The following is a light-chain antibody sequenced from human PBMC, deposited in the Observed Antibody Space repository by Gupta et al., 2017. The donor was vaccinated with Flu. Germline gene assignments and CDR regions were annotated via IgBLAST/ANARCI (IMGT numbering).Light chain of an antibody. CDR2: AAS. Sequence: IQMTQSPSSLSASVGDRVTITCRASQTISNYLNWYQQKPGKAPKLLIYAASSLESGVPSRFSGSGSGTDYTLTISSLQPEDVATDYGQKSYRTPVTLGQGNTLEIK. J-gene: IGKJ2*01. CDR3: QKSYRTPVT. V-gene: IGKV1-39*01. CDR1: QTISNY.